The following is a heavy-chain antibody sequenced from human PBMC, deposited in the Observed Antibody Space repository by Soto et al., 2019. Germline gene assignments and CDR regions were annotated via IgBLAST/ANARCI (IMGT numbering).Heavy chain of an antibody. CDR1: GFTFSSYW. V-gene: IGHV3-7*05. Sequence: SCAASGFTFSSYWMSWVRQAPGKGLEWVANIKQDGSEKYYVDSVKGRFTISRDNAKNSLYLQMNSLRAEDTAVYYCARERRDYDILTGYYISPYFDYWGQGTLVTVSS. CDR2: IKQDGSEK. CDR3: ARERRDYDILTGYYISPYFDY. D-gene: IGHD3-9*01. J-gene: IGHJ4*02.